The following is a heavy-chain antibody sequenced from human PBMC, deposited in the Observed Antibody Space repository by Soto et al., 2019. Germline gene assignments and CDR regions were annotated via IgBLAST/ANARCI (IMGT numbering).Heavy chain of an antibody. V-gene: IGHV1-18*01. J-gene: IGHJ3*02. CDR3: ARCHPPQGYIGRRVFRTDTFDI. CDR2: ISAYNGNT. D-gene: IGHD1-1*01. Sequence: QVQLVQSGAEVKKPGASVKVSCKASGYTFTSYGISWVRQAPGQGLEWMGWISAYNGNTNYAQKLQGRVSMTTDTPASTAYMELSSLRSDDTAVYYCARCHPPQGYIGRRVFRTDTFDIWGQGTMVTVSS. CDR1: GYTFTSYG.